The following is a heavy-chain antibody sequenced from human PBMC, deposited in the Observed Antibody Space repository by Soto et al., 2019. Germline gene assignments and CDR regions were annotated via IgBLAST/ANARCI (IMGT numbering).Heavy chain of an antibody. Sequence: EVQLVESGGGLVQPGGSLRLSCAASGFTFSSYWMSWFRQAPGKGLEWVANIKQDGSERYYVDSVKGRFTISRDNAKNSLYLQMNSLRAEDTAVYYCAREVHDYYDSSGYYYGPPDYWGQGTLVTVSS. CDR3: AREVHDYYDSSGYYYGPPDY. CDR1: GFTFSSYW. CDR2: IKQDGSER. J-gene: IGHJ4*02. D-gene: IGHD3-22*01. V-gene: IGHV3-7*01.